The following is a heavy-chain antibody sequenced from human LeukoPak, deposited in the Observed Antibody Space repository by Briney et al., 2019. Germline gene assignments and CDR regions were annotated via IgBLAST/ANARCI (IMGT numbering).Heavy chain of an antibody. D-gene: IGHD3-10*01. J-gene: IGHJ4*02. CDR2: ISSSSSTI. CDR3: AKDRGSRHRGYYFDY. V-gene: IGHV3-48*01. Sequence: GGSLRLSCAASGFTFSSYSMNWVRQAPGKGLEWVSYISSSSSTIYYADSVKGRFTISRDNSKNTLYLQMNSLRAEDTAVYYCAKDRGSRHRGYYFDYWGQGTLVTVSS. CDR1: GFTFSSYS.